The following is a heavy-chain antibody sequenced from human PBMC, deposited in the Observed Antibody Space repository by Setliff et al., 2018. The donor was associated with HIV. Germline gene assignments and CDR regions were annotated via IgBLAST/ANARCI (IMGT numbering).Heavy chain of an antibody. D-gene: IGHD7-27*01. CDR2: IWYDGGNK. J-gene: IGHJ4*02. CDR3: AKDRWGGKPYYFDY. CDR1: GFTFSSYG. Sequence: GGSLRLSCAASGFTFSSYGMHWVRQAPGKGLEWVAVIWYDGGNKYYADSVKGRFTISRDNSKNTLYLQMNSLRAEDTAVYYCAKDRWGGKPYYFDYWGQGTLVTVSS. V-gene: IGHV3-33*06.